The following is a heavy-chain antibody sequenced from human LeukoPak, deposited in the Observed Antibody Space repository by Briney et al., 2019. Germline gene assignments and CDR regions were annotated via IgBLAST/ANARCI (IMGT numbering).Heavy chain of an antibody. V-gene: IGHV3-15*01. Sequence: GGSLRLSCAASGFTVSSNYMSWVRQAPGKGLEWVGRIKNKIASGTTDYAAPVKGRFTISRDDSKNTLFLQMNSLKTEDTAMYYCTTNDAFDIWGQGTMVTVSS. CDR2: IKNKIASGTT. CDR3: TTNDAFDI. J-gene: IGHJ3*02. CDR1: GFTVSSNY.